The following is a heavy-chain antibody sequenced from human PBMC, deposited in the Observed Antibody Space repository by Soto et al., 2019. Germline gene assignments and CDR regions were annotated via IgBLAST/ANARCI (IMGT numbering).Heavy chain of an antibody. V-gene: IGHV3-30*18. Sequence: QVQLVESGGGVVQPGRSLRLSCAASGFTFSSYGMHWVRQAPGKGLEWVAVITYDGSNKYYADSVKGRFTISRDNSKNTLYLQMSSLRAEDTAVYYCAKAPPDYDNLTGYNGYFDYWGQGTLVTVSS. D-gene: IGHD3-9*01. CDR2: ITYDGSNK. J-gene: IGHJ4*02. CDR3: AKAPPDYDNLTGYNGYFDY. CDR1: GFTFSSYG.